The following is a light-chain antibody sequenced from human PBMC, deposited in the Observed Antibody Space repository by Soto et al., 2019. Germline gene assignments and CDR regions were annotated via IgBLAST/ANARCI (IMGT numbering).Light chain of an antibody. CDR2: EVS. Sequence: QSALTQPPSASGSPGQSVTISCTGTSSDVRGYNYVSWYQQHPGKAPKLMIYEVSKRPSGVPDRFSGSKSGNTASLTVSGRQAEDEADYYCSSYAGSTVVFGGGTKLTVL. CDR3: SSYAGSTVV. CDR1: SSDVRGYNY. V-gene: IGLV2-8*01. J-gene: IGLJ2*01.